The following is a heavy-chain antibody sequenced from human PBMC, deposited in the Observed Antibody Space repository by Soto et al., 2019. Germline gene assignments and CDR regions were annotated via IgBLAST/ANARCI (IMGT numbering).Heavy chain of an antibody. Sequence: ASVKVSCKASGYTFTSYGISWVREAPGQGLGWMGWISAYNGNTNYAQKLQGRVTMTTATSTSTAYMELRSLRSDDTAVYYCARWDDSSGQYGMDVWGQGTTVTVSS. CDR3: ARWDDSSGQYGMDV. CDR2: ISAYNGNT. V-gene: IGHV1-18*01. J-gene: IGHJ6*02. CDR1: GYTFTSYG. D-gene: IGHD3-22*01.